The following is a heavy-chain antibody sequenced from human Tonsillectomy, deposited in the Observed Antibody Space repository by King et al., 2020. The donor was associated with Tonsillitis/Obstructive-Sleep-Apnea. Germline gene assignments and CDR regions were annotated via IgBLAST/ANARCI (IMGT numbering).Heavy chain of an antibody. CDR2: IDPSDSYT. D-gene: IGHD5-18*01. Sequence: VQLVESGAEVKDPGESLRISCKGFGYSFTNCWIIWVRQVPGQGLEWMGSIDPSDSYTNHSPSFQGHVTISVDKSITTAYLQWSSLKASDTAIYFCARGFNYRGPFDYWGQGALVTVSS. CDR1: GYSFTNCW. J-gene: IGHJ4*02. V-gene: IGHV5-10-1*03. CDR3: ARGFNYRGPFDY.